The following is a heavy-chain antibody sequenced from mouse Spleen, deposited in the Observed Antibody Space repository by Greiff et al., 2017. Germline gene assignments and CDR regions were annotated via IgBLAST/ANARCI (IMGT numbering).Heavy chain of an antibody. V-gene: IGHV1-69*01. CDR2: IDPSDSYT. J-gene: IGHJ3*01. Sequence: QVQLQQSGAELVMPGASVKLSCKASGYTFTSYWMHWVKQRPGQGLEWIGEIDPSDSYTNYNQKFKGKATLTVDKSSSTAYMQLSSLTSEDSAVYYCASFYDAAFAYWGQGTLVTVSA. CDR3: ASFYDAAFAY. D-gene: IGHD2-12*01. CDR1: GYTFTSYW.